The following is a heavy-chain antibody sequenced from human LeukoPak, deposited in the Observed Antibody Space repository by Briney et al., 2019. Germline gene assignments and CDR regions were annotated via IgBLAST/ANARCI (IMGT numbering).Heavy chain of an antibody. D-gene: IGHD1-1*01. J-gene: IGHJ4*02. CDR3: ARVWSGTTGRDY. CDR2: ISGSGDNT. V-gene: IGHV3-21*01. Sequence: GGSLRLSCAASGYTFTSYAMIWVRQAPGKGLEYVSAISGSGDNTYYADSVKGRFTISRDNAKNSLYLQMNSLRAEDTAVYYCARVWSGTTGRDYWGQGTLVTVSS. CDR1: GYTFTSYA.